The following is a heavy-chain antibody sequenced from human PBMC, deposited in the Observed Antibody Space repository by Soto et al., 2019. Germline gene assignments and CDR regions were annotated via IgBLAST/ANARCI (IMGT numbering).Heavy chain of an antibody. CDR2: IYYSGST. Sequence: QVQLQESGPGLVKPSQTLSLTCTVSGGSISSGGYYWSWIRQHPGKGLEWIGYIYYSGSTYYNPSLKTRVTISVDTSKNQFSLKLSSVTAADTAVYYCAIYDSSGSRGFQHWGQGTLVTVSS. V-gene: IGHV4-31*03. CDR1: GGSISSGGYY. D-gene: IGHD3-22*01. J-gene: IGHJ1*01. CDR3: AIYDSSGSRGFQH.